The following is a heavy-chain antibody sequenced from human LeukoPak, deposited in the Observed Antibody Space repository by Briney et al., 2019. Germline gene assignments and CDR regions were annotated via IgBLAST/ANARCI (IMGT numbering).Heavy chain of an antibody. D-gene: IGHD3-10*01. J-gene: IGHJ4*02. CDR1: GFTFSSYA. CDR2: IRSNGGST. CDR3: ARGGLLWFGELSGY. V-gene: IGHV3-64*01. Sequence: PGGSLRLSCAASGFTFSSYAMHWVRHAPGKGLEYVSVIRSNGGSTYYANSVKGRFTISRDNSKNTLYLQMGSLRAEDMAVYYCARGGLLWFGELSGYWGQGTLVIVSS.